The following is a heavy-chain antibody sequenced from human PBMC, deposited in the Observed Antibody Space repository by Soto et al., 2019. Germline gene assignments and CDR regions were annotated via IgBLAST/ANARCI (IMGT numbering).Heavy chain of an antibody. CDR3: AKDREGTIADYFDH. J-gene: IGHJ4*02. CDR1: GFTLSFNY. Sequence: GGSLRLSCAASGFTLSFNYMTWVRQAPGKGLEWVSLINTNGDTYYADSVKGRFTMSRDNSKNTLHLQMNSLRAEDTAIYYCAKDREGTIADYFDHWGQGTLVTVSS. V-gene: IGHV3-66*01. CDR2: INTNGDT. D-gene: IGHD2-21*01.